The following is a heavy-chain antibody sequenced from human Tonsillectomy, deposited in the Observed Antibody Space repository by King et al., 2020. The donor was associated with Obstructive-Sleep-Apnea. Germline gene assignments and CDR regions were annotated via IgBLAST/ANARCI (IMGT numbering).Heavy chain of an antibody. CDR2: ISYDGSNK. J-gene: IGHJ6*04. V-gene: IGHV3-30*18. CDR3: AKSKGSGSGPLIYFYGMDV. Sequence: VQLVESGGGVVQPGRSLRLSCAGSGFIFRSYGMHWVRQAPGKGLEWVAVISYDGSNKYYADSVKGRFTISRDNSKNTLYLQMNSLRAEDTAVYYCAKSKGSGSGPLIYFYGMDVWGKGTTVTVSS. D-gene: IGHD3-10*01. CDR1: GFIFRSYG.